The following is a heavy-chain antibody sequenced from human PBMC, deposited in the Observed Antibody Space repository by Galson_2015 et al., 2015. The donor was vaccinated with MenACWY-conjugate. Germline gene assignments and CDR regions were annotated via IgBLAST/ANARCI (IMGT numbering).Heavy chain of an antibody. CDR2: ISGVIGTT. V-gene: IGHV3-23*01. CDR1: GFTFSTYA. D-gene: IGHD4/OR15-4a*01. Sequence: SLRLSCAASGFTFSTYAISWVRWASGKGLEWVSTISGVIGTTYQADSVKGRFTISRDDSKNTLYLQMNNLRAEDTALYICTKADKQTCYGATCYYFDSWGQGTLVTVSS. J-gene: IGHJ4*02. CDR3: TKADKQTCYGATCYYFDS.